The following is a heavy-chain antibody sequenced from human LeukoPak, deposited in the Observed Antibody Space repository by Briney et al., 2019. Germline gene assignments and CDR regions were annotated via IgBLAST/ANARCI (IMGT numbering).Heavy chain of an antibody. V-gene: IGHV4-34*01. CDR3: ARGVGVYDILTGYYNPPYYFDY. CDR2: TNHSGST. D-gene: IGHD3-9*01. Sequence: SETLSLTCAVYAGSFSGYYWSWIRQPAGKGLEWIGETNHSGSTNYNPSLKSRVTISVDTSKNQFSLKLSSVTAADTAVYYCARGVGVYDILTGYYNPPYYFDYWGQGTLVTVSS. CDR1: AGSFSGYY. J-gene: IGHJ4*02.